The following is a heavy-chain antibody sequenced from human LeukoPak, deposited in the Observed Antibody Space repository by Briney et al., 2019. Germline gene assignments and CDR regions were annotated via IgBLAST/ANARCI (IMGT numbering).Heavy chain of an antibody. D-gene: IGHD3-3*01. CDR1: GGSISSGGYY. Sequence: SETLSLTCTVSGGSISSGGYYWSWIRQHPGKGLEWIGYIYYSGSTYYNPSLKSRVTISVDTSKNQFSLKLSSVTAADTAVYYCARGEVRFFEWQRNWFDPWGQGTLVTVSS. CDR2: IYYSGST. J-gene: IGHJ5*02. CDR3: ARGEVRFFEWQRNWFDP. V-gene: IGHV4-31*03.